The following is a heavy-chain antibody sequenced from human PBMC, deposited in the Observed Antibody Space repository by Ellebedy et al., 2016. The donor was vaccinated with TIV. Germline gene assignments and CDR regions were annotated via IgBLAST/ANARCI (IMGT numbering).Heavy chain of an antibody. CDR2: IYYSGST. CDR1: GGSISSYY. D-gene: IGHD3-3*02. CDR3: ARGFGVGFFGNWFNP. V-gene: IGHV4-59*01. J-gene: IGHJ5*02. Sequence: SETLSLXXTVSGGSISSYYWSWIRQPPGKGLEWIGYIYYSGSTNYNPSLKSRVTISVDTSKNQFSLKLSSVTAADTAVYYCARGFGVGFFGNWFNPWGQGTLVTVSS.